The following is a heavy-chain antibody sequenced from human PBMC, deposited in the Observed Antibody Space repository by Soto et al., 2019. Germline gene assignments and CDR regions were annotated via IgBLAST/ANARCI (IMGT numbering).Heavy chain of an antibody. V-gene: IGHV4-39*07. Sequence: SETLSLTCTVSGGSISSSSYYWGWIRQPPGKGLEWIGSIYYSGSTYYNPSLKSRAAVSIDTSKNQFSLNLTSVTAADTAVYYCARLTSSRSPNFDFWGQGTLVTAPQ. CDR3: ARLTSSRSPNFDF. J-gene: IGHJ4*02. CDR2: IYYSGST. D-gene: IGHD2-15*01. CDR1: GGSISSSSYY.